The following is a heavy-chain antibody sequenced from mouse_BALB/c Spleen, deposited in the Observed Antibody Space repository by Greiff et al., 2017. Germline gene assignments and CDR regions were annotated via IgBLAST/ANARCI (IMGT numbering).Heavy chain of an antibody. CDR3: ARVVAGYYFDY. J-gene: IGHJ2*01. D-gene: IGHD2-2*01. Sequence: EVHLVESGGGLVQPGGSRKLSCAASGFTFSDYGMAWVRQAPGKGLEWVAFISNLAYSIYYADTVTGRFTISRENAKNTLYLEMSSLRSEDTAMYYCARVVAGYYFDYWGQGTTLTVSS. V-gene: IGHV5-15*02. CDR2: ISNLAYSI. CDR1: GFTFSDYG.